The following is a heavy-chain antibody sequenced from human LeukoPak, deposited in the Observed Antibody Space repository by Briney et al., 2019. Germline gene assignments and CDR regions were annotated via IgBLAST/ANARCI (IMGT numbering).Heavy chain of an antibody. CDR1: GFTFSSYS. V-gene: IGHV3-48*01. CDR2: IRSSSSTI. D-gene: IGHD1-26*01. J-gene: IGHJ4*02. CDR3: ARAGGSYYVDY. Sequence: PGGSLRLSRAASGFTFSSYSMNWVRQAPGKGLEWVSYIRSSSSTIYYASSVKGRFTISRDNAKNSLYLQMNSLRAEDTAVYYCARAGGSYYVDYWGQGTLVTVSS.